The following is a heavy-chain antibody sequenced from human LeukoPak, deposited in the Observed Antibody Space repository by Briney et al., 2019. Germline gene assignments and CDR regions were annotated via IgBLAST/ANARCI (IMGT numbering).Heavy chain of an antibody. V-gene: IGHV1-18*01. CDR3: ARFDGNPYYFDY. Sequence: ASVKVSCKASGYTFTSYGISWVRQAPGQGLEWMGWISAYNGNTNYAQKLQGRVTMTRDTSTSTVYMELSSLRSEDTAVYYCARFDGNPYYFDYWGQGTLVTVSS. CDR2: ISAYNGNT. J-gene: IGHJ4*02. D-gene: IGHD4-23*01. CDR1: GYTFTSYG.